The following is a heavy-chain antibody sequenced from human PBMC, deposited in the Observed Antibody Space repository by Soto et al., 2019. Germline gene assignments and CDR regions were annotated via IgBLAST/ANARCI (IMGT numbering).Heavy chain of an antibody. CDR2: INQDGGEK. J-gene: IGHJ5*02. Sequence: GGSLRLSCAASGFSFSRYWMSWVRQAPGRGLEWVANINQDGGEKYYVDSVEGRFIISRDNAKNSLYLQMDSLRADDMAVYYCARDPLPDNRLDPWGQGTLVTVSS. CDR3: ARDPLPDNRLDP. V-gene: IGHV3-7*05. CDR1: GFSFSRYW.